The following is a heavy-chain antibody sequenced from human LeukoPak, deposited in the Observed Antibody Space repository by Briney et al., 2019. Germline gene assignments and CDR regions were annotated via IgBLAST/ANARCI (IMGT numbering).Heavy chain of an antibody. Sequence: GGSLRLSCAASGFTFSSYSMNWVRQAPGKGLEWVSYISSSSSTIYYADSVKGRFTISRDNAKNSLYLQMNSLRAEDTAVYYRAQSSSSSWYFGYFDYWGQGTLVTVSS. D-gene: IGHD6-13*01. CDR2: ISSSSSTI. V-gene: IGHV3-48*01. J-gene: IGHJ4*02. CDR3: AQSSSSSWYFGYFDY. CDR1: GFTFSSYS.